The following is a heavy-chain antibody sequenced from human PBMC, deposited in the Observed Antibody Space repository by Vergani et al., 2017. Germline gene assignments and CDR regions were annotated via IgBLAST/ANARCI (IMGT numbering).Heavy chain of an antibody. Sequence: QLQLQESGPGLVKPSETLSLTCTVSGGPISSSSYYWGWIRQSPGKGLEWLGTIDRTGRTHLSPSLKSRLTISVDTTKNQFSLRLTSATAADTAVYFCARDGMSPAEIDPKNAFHVWGQGTRVSV. CDR1: GGPISSSSYY. J-gene: IGHJ3*01. CDR3: ARDGMSPAEIDPKNAFHV. V-gene: IGHV4-39*07. CDR2: IDRTGRT. D-gene: IGHD1-14*01.